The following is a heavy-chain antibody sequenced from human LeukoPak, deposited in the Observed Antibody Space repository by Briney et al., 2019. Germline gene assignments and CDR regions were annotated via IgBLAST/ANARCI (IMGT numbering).Heavy chain of an antibody. CDR2: ISANNGET. D-gene: IGHD2-2*01. CDR3: ARVPPSAHQMLSSDY. J-gene: IGHJ4*02. CDR1: GYTFTNYG. V-gene: IGHV1-18*04. Sequence: GASVKVSCKASGYTFTNYGISWVRQAPGQGLEWMAWISANNGETRYAQNLQGRVTMTTDTSTSTAYMELRSLRSDDTAVYYCARVPPSAHQMLSSDYWGQGTQVTVSS.